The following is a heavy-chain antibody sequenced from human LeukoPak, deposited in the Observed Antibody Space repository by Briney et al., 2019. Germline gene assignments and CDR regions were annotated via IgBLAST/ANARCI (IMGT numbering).Heavy chain of an antibody. CDR3: ARGGFGELLTLGFDY. CDR1: GFTFSSYG. J-gene: IGHJ4*02. CDR2: ISYDGSNK. V-gene: IGHV3-30*03. Sequence: PGGSLRLSCAASGFTFSSYGMHWVRQAPGKGLEWVAVISYDGSNKYYADSVKGRFTISRDNSKNTLYLQMNSLRAEGTAVYYCARGGFGELLTLGFDYWGQGTLVTVSS. D-gene: IGHD3-10*01.